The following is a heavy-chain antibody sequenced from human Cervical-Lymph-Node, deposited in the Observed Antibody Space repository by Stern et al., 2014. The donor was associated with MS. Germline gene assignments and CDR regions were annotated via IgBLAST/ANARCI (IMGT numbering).Heavy chain of an antibody. CDR3: ARGGPPYSSNWYYFDF. V-gene: IGHV4-31*03. CDR1: GGSINSGGHY. D-gene: IGHD4-11*01. J-gene: IGHJ4*02. CDR2: IYYSGST. Sequence: VQLVESGPGLVKPSQTLSLTCTVSGGSINSGGHYWSWIRQHPGKGLEWIGYIYYSGSTYYNPSLKSRLTISLDTSKNQFSLYLSSVTAADTAMYFCARGGPPYSSNWYYFDFWGQGALVSVSS.